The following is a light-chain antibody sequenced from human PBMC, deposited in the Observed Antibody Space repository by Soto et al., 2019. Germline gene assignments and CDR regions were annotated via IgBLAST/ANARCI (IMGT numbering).Light chain of an antibody. V-gene: IGLV1-44*01. J-gene: IGLJ2*01. CDR3: VAWDDSLNGYVV. CDR1: SSNIGSNT. Sequence: QSVLTQPPSASGTPGQRVTTSCSGRSSNIGSNTVNWYQQLPGTAPKLVIYSNNQRPSGVPDRFSGSKSGTSASLAISGLQSEDEADYYCVAWDDSLNGYVVFGGGTKVTVL. CDR2: SNN.